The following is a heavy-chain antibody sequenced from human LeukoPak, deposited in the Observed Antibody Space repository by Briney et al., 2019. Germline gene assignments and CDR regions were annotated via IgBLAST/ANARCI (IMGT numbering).Heavy chain of an antibody. V-gene: IGHV4-59*12. CDR3: ARGGRYFDWLPLDP. D-gene: IGHD3-9*01. CDR1: GGSISSYY. CDR2: IYYSGST. Sequence: PSETLSLTCTVSGGSISSYYWSWIRQPPGKGLEWIGYIYYSGSTNYNPSLKSRVTISVDTSKNQFSLKLSSVTAADTAVYYCARGGRYFDWLPLDPWGQGTLVTVSS. J-gene: IGHJ5*02.